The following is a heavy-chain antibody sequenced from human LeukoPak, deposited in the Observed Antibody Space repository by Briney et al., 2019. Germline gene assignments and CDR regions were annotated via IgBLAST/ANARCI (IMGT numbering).Heavy chain of an antibody. CDR1: GFTVSSNY. J-gene: IGHJ5*02. CDR3: ARDVRGNWFDP. CDR2: IYSGGST. V-gene: IGHV3-66*02. Sequence: PGGSQRLSCAASGFTVSSNYMSWVRQAPGKGQEWVSVIYSGGSTYYADSVKGRFTISRDNSKNTLYLQMNSLRAEDTAVYYCARDVRGNWFDPWGQGTLVTVSS.